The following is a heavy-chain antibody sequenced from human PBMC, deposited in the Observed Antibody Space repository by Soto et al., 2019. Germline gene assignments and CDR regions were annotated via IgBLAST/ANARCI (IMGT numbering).Heavy chain of an antibody. CDR1: GFTFSIYT. CDR2: ISSTRKNIYYADSLSYT. D-gene: IGHD3-16*01. Sequence: EVQLVESGGGLVKPGGSLRLSCAASGFTFSIYTMNWVRQAPGKGLEWLSSISSTRKNIYYADSLSYTYYADSVKGRFTISRDNATNSLYLHMSSLRAEDTAVYYCARGPGGDMDVWGQGTTVTVSS. J-gene: IGHJ6*02. V-gene: IGHV3-21*01. CDR3: ARGPGGDMDV.